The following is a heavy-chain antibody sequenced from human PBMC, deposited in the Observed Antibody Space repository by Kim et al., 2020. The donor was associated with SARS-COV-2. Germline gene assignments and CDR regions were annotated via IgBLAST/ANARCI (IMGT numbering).Heavy chain of an antibody. Sequence: KVYEDHVKGRFTSSRDNAKNSLYLQMNSLRAEDTAVYYCARGFSLQAFDIWGQGTMVTVSS. V-gene: IGHV3-7*03. CDR3: ARGFSLQAFDI. CDR2: K. D-gene: IGHD2-2*01. J-gene: IGHJ3*02.